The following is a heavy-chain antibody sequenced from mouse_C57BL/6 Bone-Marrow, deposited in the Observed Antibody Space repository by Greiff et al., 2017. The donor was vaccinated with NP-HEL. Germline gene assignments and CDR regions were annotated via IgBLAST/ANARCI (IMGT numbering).Heavy chain of an antibody. V-gene: IGHV14-4*01. CDR3: TIYYSNLYAMDY. CDR2: IDPENGDT. CDR1: GFNIKDDY. Sequence: EVKVVESGAELVRPGASVKLSCTASGFNIKDDYMHWVKQRPEQGLEWIGWIDPENGDTEYASKFQGKATITADTSSNTAYLQLSSLTSEDTAVYYCTIYYSNLYAMDYWGQGTSVTVSS. J-gene: IGHJ4*01. D-gene: IGHD2-5*01.